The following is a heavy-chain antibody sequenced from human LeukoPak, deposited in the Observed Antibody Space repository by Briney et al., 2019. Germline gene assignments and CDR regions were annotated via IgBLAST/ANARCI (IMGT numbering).Heavy chain of an antibody. CDR3: ARLLGYCSDGSCYSQYYYYYYGMDV. V-gene: IGHV5-51*01. J-gene: IGHJ6*02. CDR2: IYPGDSDT. Sequence: GESLKISCKGSGYSFTSYWIGWVRQMPGKGLEWMGIIYPGDSDTRYSPSFQGQVTISADKSISTAYLQWSSLKASDTAMYYCARLLGYCSDGSCYSQYYYYYYGMDVWGQGTTVTVSS. CDR1: GYSFTSYW. D-gene: IGHD2-15*01.